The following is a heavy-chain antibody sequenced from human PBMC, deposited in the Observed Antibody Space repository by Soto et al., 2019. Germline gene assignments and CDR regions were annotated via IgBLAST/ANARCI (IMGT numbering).Heavy chain of an antibody. J-gene: IGHJ5*02. CDR2: IYSGGST. CDR1: GFTVSSNY. V-gene: IGHV3-66*01. CDR3: ARDSRIAAAGTKNWFDP. Sequence: PGGSLRLSCAASGFTVSSNYMSWVRQAPGKGLEWVSVIYSGGSTYYADSVKGRFTISRDNSKNTLYLQMNSLRAEDTAVYYCARDSRIAAAGTKNWFDPWGQGTLVTVSS. D-gene: IGHD6-13*01.